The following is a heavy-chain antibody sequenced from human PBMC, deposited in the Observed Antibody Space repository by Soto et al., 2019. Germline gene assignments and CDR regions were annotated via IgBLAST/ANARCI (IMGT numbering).Heavy chain of an antibody. CDR2: ISYDGSNK. D-gene: IGHD5-18*01. J-gene: IGHJ4*02. CDR1: GFTFSSYA. V-gene: IGHV3-30-3*01. Sequence: GGSLRLSCAASGFTFSSYAMHWVRQAPGKGLEWVAVISYDGSNKYYADSVKGRFTISRDNSKNTLYLQMNSLRAEDTTVYYCARDYSSYGPFDYWGQGTLVTVSS. CDR3: ARDYSSYGPFDY.